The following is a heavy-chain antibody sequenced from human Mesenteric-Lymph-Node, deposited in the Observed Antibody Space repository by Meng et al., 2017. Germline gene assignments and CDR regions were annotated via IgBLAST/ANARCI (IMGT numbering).Heavy chain of an antibody. CDR1: GGSISPYY. J-gene: IGHJ4*02. Sequence: SETLSLTCTVSGGSISPYYWSWVRQPPGKGLEWIGYIYYSGSTEYNPYLKSRVTISVDTSKNQFSLKLSSVTAADTAVYYCARASLGYDYWGQGTLVTVSS. D-gene: IGHD3-16*01. CDR3: ARASLGYDY. V-gene: IGHV4-59*01. CDR2: IYYSGST.